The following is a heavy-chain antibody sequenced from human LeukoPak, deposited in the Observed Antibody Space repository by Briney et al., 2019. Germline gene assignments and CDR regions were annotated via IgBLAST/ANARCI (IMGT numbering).Heavy chain of an antibody. Sequence: ASVKVSCTASGYTFTGYYMHWVRQAPGQGLEWMGWINPNSGGTNYAQKFQGRVTMTRDTSISTAYMELSRLRSEDTAVYYCARATYYYDSSGYFNWFDPWGQGTLVTVSS. CDR2: INPNSGGT. D-gene: IGHD3-22*01. CDR1: GYTFTGYY. J-gene: IGHJ5*02. CDR3: ARATYYYDSSGYFNWFDP. V-gene: IGHV1-2*02.